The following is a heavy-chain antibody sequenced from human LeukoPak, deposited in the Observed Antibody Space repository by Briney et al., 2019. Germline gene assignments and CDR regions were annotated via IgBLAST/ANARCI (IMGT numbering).Heavy chain of an antibody. Sequence: PGGSLRLSCAASGFTFSSYEMNWVRQAPGKGLEWVSYISSSGSSIYYADSVKGRFTITRDNAKNSLYLRMNGLRAEDTAVYYCARKSYSGTYYRGAFDIWGQGTMVTVSS. D-gene: IGHD1-26*01. J-gene: IGHJ3*02. V-gene: IGHV3-48*03. CDR2: ISSSGSSI. CDR1: GFTFSSYE. CDR3: ARKSYSGTYYRGAFDI.